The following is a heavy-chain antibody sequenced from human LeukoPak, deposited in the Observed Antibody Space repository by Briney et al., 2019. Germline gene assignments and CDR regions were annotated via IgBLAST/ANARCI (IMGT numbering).Heavy chain of an antibody. CDR1: GLTFSTYT. D-gene: IGHD2-15*01. Sequence: GGSLRLSCAASGLTFSTYTMHWVRQAPDKGLEWVAVISFDGSYKFYADSVKGRFTISRDSSRNTLYLQMNSLRAEDTAVYYCAAEFCGGGRCYTGHSGHDYWGQGTLVTVSS. CDR2: ISFDGSYK. J-gene: IGHJ4*02. V-gene: IGHV3-30-3*01. CDR3: AAEFCGGGRCYTGHSGHDY.